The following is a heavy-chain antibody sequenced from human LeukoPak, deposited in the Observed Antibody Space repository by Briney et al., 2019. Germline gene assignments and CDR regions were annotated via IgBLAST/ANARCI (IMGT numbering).Heavy chain of an antibody. J-gene: IGHJ2*01. Sequence: PSGTLSLTCTVSGGSISSYYWSWIRQPPGKGLEWIGYIYYSGSTNYNPSLKSRVTISVDTSKNQFSLKLSSVTAADTAVYYCARGVSIAARYFDLWGRGTLVAVSS. CDR2: IYYSGST. D-gene: IGHD6-25*01. V-gene: IGHV4-59*01. CDR1: GGSISSYY. CDR3: ARGVSIAARYFDL.